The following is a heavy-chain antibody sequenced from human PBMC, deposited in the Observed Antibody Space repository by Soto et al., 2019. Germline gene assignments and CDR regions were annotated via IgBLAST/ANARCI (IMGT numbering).Heavy chain of an antibody. CDR3: VMFLVRPEMTRIVF. J-gene: IGHJ4*02. V-gene: IGHV4-59*12. CDR1: GGSISSYY. Sequence: SETLSLTCTVSGGSISSYYWSWIRQPPGKGLEWIGYIYYSGSTNYNPSLKSRVTISVDTSKNQFSLKLSSVTAADTAVYYCVMFLVRPEMTRIVFWGKGTLVT. D-gene: IGHD3-10*02. CDR2: IYYSGST.